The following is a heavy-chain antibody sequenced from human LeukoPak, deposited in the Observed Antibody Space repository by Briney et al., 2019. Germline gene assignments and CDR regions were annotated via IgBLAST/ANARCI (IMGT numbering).Heavy chain of an antibody. D-gene: IGHD5-12*01. Sequence: ASVKVSCKASGYTFTGYYMHWVRQAPGQGLEWMGWINPNSGGTNYAQKFQGRVTMTRDTSLSTAYMELSRLRSDDTAVYYCARGMDGYDKYNWFEPWGQGTRVTVSS. CDR2: INPNSGGT. V-gene: IGHV1-2*02. J-gene: IGHJ5*02. CDR3: ARGMDGYDKYNWFEP. CDR1: GYTFTGYY.